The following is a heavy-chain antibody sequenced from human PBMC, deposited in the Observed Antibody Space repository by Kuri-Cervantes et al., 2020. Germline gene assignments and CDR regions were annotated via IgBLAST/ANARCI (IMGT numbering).Heavy chain of an antibody. Sequence: GESLKISCAASGFTFSSYAMSWVRQAPGKGLEWVSAISGSGGSTYYADSVKGRFTISRDNSKNTLYLQMNSLRAEDTAVYYCAKDMTSGGGYNSYHYYGMDVWGQGTTVTVSS. D-gene: IGHD5-12*01. CDR3: AKDMTSGGGYNSYHYYGMDV. J-gene: IGHJ6*02. V-gene: IGHV3-23*01. CDR1: GFTFSSYA. CDR2: ISGSGGST.